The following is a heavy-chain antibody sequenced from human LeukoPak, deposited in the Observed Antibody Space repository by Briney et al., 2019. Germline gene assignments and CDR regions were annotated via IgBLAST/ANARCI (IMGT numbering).Heavy chain of an antibody. CDR3: ARMRASHYDSPAGIRD. CDR1: GGSISSYY. D-gene: IGHD3-22*01. CDR2: IYYSGST. J-gene: IGHJ4*02. Sequence: SETLSLTCTVSGGSISSYYWSWIRQPPGKGLEWIGYIYYSGSTNYNPSLKSRVTISVDTSKNQFSLKLSSVTAADTAVYYCARMRASHYDSPAGIRDWGQGTLVTVSS. V-gene: IGHV4-59*08.